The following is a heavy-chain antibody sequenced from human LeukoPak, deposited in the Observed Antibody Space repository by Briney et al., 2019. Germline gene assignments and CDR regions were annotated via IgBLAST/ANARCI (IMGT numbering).Heavy chain of an antibody. CDR1: GGTFRNYA. CDR2: ISAYNGNT. V-gene: IGHV1-18*01. Sequence: ASVKVSCKTSGGTFRNYAISWVRQAPGQGLEWMGWISAYNGNTNYAQKLQGRVTMTTDTSTSTAYVELRSLRSDDTAVYYCARDQGKLTMVRLWFDPWGQGTLVTVSS. J-gene: IGHJ5*02. D-gene: IGHD3-10*01. CDR3: ARDQGKLTMVRLWFDP.